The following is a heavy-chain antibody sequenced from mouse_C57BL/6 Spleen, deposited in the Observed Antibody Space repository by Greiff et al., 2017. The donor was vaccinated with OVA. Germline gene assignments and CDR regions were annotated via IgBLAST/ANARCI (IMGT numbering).Heavy chain of an antibody. J-gene: IGHJ2*01. Sequence: VQLQESGAELVRPGASVTLSCKASGYTFTDYEMHWVKQTPVHGLEWIGAIDPETGGTAYNQKFKGKAILTADKSSSTAYMELRSLTSEDSAVYYCTREGYSNHYYFDYWGQGTTLTVSS. CDR1: GYTFTDYE. V-gene: IGHV1-15*01. CDR3: TREGYSNHYYFDY. CDR2: IDPETGGT. D-gene: IGHD2-5*01.